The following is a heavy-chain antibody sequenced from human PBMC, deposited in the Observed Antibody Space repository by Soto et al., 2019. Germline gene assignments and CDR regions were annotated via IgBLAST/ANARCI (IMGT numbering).Heavy chain of an antibody. V-gene: IGHV3-23*01. CDR3: AKDSYGVNSHYVNYYYYYGMDV. CDR2: ISGSGGST. J-gene: IGHJ6*02. Sequence: GGSLRLSCAASGFTFSSYAMSWVRQAPGKGLEWVSAISGSGGSTYYADSVKGRFTISRDNSKNTLYLQMNSLRAEDTAVYYCAKDSYGVNSHYVNYYYYYGMDVWGQGTTVTVSS. D-gene: IGHD1-26*01. CDR1: GFTFSSYA.